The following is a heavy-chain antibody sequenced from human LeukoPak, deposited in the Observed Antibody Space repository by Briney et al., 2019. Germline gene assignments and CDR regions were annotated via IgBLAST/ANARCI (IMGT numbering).Heavy chain of an antibody. CDR1: GFTFDGYG. V-gene: IGHV3-9*01. D-gene: IGHD3-9*01. J-gene: IGHJ4*02. CDR2: ITWNSDDM. CDR3: TKVTGWRTGFDY. Sequence: GGFLRLSCAASGFTFDGYGMYWVRQAPGKGLEWVSGITWNSDDMAYADSVKGRFTISRDNAKNCLYLQMNSLRVEDTALYYCTKVTGWRTGFDYWGQGTLVTVSS.